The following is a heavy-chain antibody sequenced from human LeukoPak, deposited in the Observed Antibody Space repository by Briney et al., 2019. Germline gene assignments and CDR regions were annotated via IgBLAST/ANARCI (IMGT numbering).Heavy chain of an antibody. CDR3: ARSYYYDSGSFDY. Sequence: SETLSLTCTVSGGSISSYYWSWIRQPPGKGLEWIAYIYYSGSSNYNPSLKSRVTISVDTSTNLFSLNLSSVTAADTAVYYCARSYYYDSGSFDYWGQGTLVTVSS. D-gene: IGHD3-10*01. CDR2: IYYSGSS. V-gene: IGHV4-59*08. J-gene: IGHJ4*02. CDR1: GGSISSYY.